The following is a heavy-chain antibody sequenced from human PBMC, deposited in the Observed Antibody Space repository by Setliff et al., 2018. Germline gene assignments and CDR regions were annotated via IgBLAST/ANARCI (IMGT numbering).Heavy chain of an antibody. CDR2: FFNSGDT. V-gene: IGHV4-59*08. D-gene: IGHD4-17*01. CDR1: GASISSYY. CDR3: AKHMTPVANYFNRYMDV. J-gene: IGHJ6*03. Sequence: SETLSLTCNVSGASISSYYWSWIRQPPGKGLEWIGYFFNSGDTDCNPSLKSRVTISVDTSKNQFSLRLTSVTAADTAVYYCAKHMTPVANYFNRYMDVWGKGTTVTVSS.